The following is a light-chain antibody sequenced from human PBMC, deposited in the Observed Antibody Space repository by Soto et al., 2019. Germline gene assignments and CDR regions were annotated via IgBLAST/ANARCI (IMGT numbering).Light chain of an antibody. J-gene: IGKJ2*01. CDR1: QSIDSW. CDR3: QQYKTYMYT. CDR2: RAS. Sequence: DIQMTQSPSTLSASVGDRVTITCRASQSIDSWLAWYQQKPGKAPKLLIYRASSLESGVPSRFSGSGSGTEFTLTIRSLQPDEFATYYCQQYKTYMYTFAQGTKLEIK. V-gene: IGKV1-5*03.